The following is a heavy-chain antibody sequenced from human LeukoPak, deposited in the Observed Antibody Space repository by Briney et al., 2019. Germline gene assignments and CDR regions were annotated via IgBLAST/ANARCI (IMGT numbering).Heavy chain of an antibody. CDR3: TRAIPDQIGAFDI. D-gene: IGHD2-21*01. V-gene: IGHV3-74*01. Sequence: GGSLRLSCAASGFTFSSYWMHWVCHAPGKGLVWVSRINTDGSSTSYADSVKGRFTISRDNAKNTLYLQMNSLRAEDTAVYYCTRAIPDQIGAFDIWGQGTMVTVSS. CDR1: GFTFSSYW. CDR2: INTDGSST. J-gene: IGHJ3*02.